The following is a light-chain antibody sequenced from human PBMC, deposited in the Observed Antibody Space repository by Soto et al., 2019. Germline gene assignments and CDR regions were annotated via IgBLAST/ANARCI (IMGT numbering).Light chain of an antibody. V-gene: IGKV3-20*01. J-gene: IGKJ5*01. Sequence: EIVLTQSPGTLSLSPGERATLSCRASQSVSSSYLAWYQQKPGQAPRLLIYGASSRATGIPDRFSGSGSGTDFTLTISRLXPXXXXXXXXXXXXXXPPITFGQGTRLEIK. CDR3: XXXXXXPPIT. CDR1: QSVSSSY. CDR2: GAS.